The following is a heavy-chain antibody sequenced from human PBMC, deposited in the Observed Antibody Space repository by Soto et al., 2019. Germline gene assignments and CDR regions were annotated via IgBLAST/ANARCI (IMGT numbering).Heavy chain of an antibody. D-gene: IGHD1-20*01. CDR1: GFTFSSYS. Sequence: EVQLLESGGGLVKPGGSLRLSCAASGFTFSSYSMNWVRQAPGKGLEWVSSISSSSSYIYYADSVKGRFTISSDNAKNALYLQMNSLRAEDTAVYYCAAGKLKVSWFDHWGEGTLVTVSS. J-gene: IGHJ5*02. CDR3: AAGKLKVSWFDH. CDR2: ISSSSSYI. V-gene: IGHV3-21*01.